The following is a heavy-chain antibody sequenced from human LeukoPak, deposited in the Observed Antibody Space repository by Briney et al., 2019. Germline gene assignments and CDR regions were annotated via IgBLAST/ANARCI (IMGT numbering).Heavy chain of an antibody. V-gene: IGHV4-59*12. CDR1: GGSISSYY. J-gene: IGHJ4*02. CDR3: ARGLGGGTYPFDN. Sequence: PSETLSLTCTVSGGSISSYYWSWIRQPPGKGLEWIGYIYYSGSTNYNPSLKSRVTISVDTSKNQFSLKLSSVTAADTAVYYCARGLGGGTYPFDNWGQGTLVTVSS. CDR2: IYYSGST. D-gene: IGHD1-26*01.